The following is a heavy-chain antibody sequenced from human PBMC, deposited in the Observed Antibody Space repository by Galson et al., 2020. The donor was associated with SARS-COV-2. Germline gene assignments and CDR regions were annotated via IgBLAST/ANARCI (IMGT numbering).Heavy chain of an antibody. CDR2: IYYSGST. D-gene: IGHD3-10*01. V-gene: IGHV4-59*13. CDR3: AREHPPITGFGPEPALGWYFDL. Sequence: SETLSLTCTVSGGSISSYYWSWIRQPPGKGLEWIGYIYYSGSTNYNPSLKRRVTISVDTSKNQFSLKLSSVTAADTAVYYCAREHPPITGFGPEPALGWYFDLWGRGTLVTVSS. J-gene: IGHJ2*01. CDR1: GGSISSYY.